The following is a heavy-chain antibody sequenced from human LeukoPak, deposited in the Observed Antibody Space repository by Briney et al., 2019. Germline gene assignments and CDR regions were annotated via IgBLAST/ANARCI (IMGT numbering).Heavy chain of an antibody. V-gene: IGHV3-23*01. CDR1: GFTFSSYA. Sequence: GGSLRLSCAASGFTFSSYAMSWVRQAPGKGLEWVSAISGSGGSTYHADSVKGRFTISRDNSKNTLYLQMNSLRAEDTAVYYCATYYYDSSGYFRASYFDYWGQGTLVTVSS. CDR3: ATYYYDSSGYFRASYFDY. D-gene: IGHD3-22*01. CDR2: ISGSGGST. J-gene: IGHJ4*02.